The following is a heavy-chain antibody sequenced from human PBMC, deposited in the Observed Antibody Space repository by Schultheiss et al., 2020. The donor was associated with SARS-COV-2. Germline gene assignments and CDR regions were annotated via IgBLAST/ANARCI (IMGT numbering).Heavy chain of an antibody. CDR2: IDPSDSYT. CDR1: GYSFTSYW. J-gene: IGHJ4*02. D-gene: IGHD6-13*01. CDR3: ASRGYSSSYTHDY. V-gene: IGHV5-10-1*01. Sequence: GESLKISCKGSGYSFTSYWISWVRQMPGKGLEWMGRIDPSDSYTNYSPSFQGHVTISADKSISTAYLQWSSLKASDTAMYYCASRGYSSSYTHDYWGQGTLVTVSS.